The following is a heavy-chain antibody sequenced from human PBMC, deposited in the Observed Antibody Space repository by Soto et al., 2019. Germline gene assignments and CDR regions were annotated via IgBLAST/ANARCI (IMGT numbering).Heavy chain of an antibody. D-gene: IGHD3-3*01. J-gene: IGHJ4*02. Sequence: GGSLRLSCAASGFTCSRYSMNWVRQAPGKGLEWVSSISSSSSYIYYADSVKGRFTISRNNAKNSLYLQMNSLRAEDTAVYYCARDLQRLYYDFWSGYYPAPFDYWGQGTLVTVSS. CDR3: ARDLQRLYYDFWSGYYPAPFDY. V-gene: IGHV3-21*01. CDR2: ISSSSSYI. CDR1: GFTCSRYS.